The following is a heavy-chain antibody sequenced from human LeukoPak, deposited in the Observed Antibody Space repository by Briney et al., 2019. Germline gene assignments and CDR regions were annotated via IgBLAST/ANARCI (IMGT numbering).Heavy chain of an antibody. D-gene: IGHD3-9*01. CDR2: IYYSGST. V-gene: IGHV4-39*07. CDR1: GGSISSSSYY. CDR3: ARLGILYGILTGYYDY. J-gene: IGHJ4*02. Sequence: PSETLSLTCTVSGGSISSSSYYWGWIRQPPGKGLEWIGSIYYSGSTYYNPSLKSRVTISVDTSKNQFSLKLSSVTAADTAVYYCARLGILYGILTGYYDYWGQGTLVTVSS.